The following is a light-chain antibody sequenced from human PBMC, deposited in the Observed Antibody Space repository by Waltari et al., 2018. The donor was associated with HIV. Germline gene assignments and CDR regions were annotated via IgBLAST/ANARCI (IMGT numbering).Light chain of an antibody. Sequence: QSALTQPRSVSGSPGQSVTISCTGTSSDVGDYNYVYWYQQHPGKAPKVMIYDVTKRPAWVADRFSGSKSGNTASLTISGLQAEDEADYYCCSYTGTYTLLFGGGTKLTVL. CDR1: SSDVGDYNY. J-gene: IGLJ3*02. CDR2: DVT. V-gene: IGLV2-11*01. CDR3: CSYTGTYTLL.